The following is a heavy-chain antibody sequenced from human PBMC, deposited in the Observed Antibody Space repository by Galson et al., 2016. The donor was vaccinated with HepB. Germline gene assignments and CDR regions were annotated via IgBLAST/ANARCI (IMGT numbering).Heavy chain of an antibody. V-gene: IGHV4-39*01. CDR3: VRHGLTYMDTTDYDY. Sequence: SETLSLTCTVSGDSISSSRYSWDWIRQSPGKGLEWIGTIYYSGSTYHNPSLKSRVTISVDTSKNQFSLKLSSVTAADTAVYFCVRHGLTYMDTTDYDYWGQGTLVTVSS. D-gene: IGHD1-1*01. CDR1: GDSISSSRYS. J-gene: IGHJ4*02. CDR2: IYYSGST.